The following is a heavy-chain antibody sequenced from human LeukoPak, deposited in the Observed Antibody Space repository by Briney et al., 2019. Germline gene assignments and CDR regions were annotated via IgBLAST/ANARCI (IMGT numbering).Heavy chain of an antibody. V-gene: IGHV3-9*01. J-gene: IGHJ4*02. D-gene: IGHD5-12*01. CDR3: ASGGYSGYDYDY. Sequence: GGFLRLSCAASGFTFDDYAMHWVRQAPGKGLEWVSGVSWNSGSIVYADSVKGRFTISRDNAKNSLYLQMNSLRAEDTALYYCASGGYSGYDYDYWGQGTLVTVSS. CDR2: VSWNSGSI. CDR1: GFTFDDYA.